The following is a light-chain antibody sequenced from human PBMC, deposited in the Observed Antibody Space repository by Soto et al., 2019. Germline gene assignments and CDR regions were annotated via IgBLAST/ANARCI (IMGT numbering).Light chain of an antibody. Sequence: QSVLTQPASVAGSPRQSITISCTGASSDVGGYTYVSWYQHHPGKAPKLMIYEVNNRPSGVSNRFSGSKSGNTASLTISGLQAEDEADYYCSSYRSSSTLPYVFGTGTKVTVL. CDR1: SSDVGGYTY. CDR3: SSYRSSSTLPYV. CDR2: EVN. V-gene: IGLV2-14*01. J-gene: IGLJ1*01.